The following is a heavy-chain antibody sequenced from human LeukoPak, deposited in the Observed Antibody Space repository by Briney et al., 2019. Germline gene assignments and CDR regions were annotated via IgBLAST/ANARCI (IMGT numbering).Heavy chain of an antibody. CDR3: ARLIGYCSGGICYHGLYYFDS. V-gene: IGHV4-34*01. D-gene: IGHD2-15*01. CDR1: GFTFSSYA. CDR2: INHSGST. Sequence: PGGSLRLSCAASGFTFSSYAMIWVRQPPGKGLEWIGEINHSGSTYYNPSLKSRVTISLDTSKNQFSLNLSSLTAADSAVYFCARLIGYCSGGICYHGLYYFDSWGQGTLVTVSS. J-gene: IGHJ4*02.